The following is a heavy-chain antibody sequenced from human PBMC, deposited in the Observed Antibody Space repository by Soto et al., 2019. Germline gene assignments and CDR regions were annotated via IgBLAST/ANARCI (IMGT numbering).Heavy chain of an antibody. D-gene: IGHD4-17*01. V-gene: IGHV1-46*01. CDR2: INPSGGST. J-gene: IGHJ4*02. CDR1: GYTFTSYY. CDR3: AKSCFGDYGPFDY. Sequence: ASVKVSCKASGYTFTSYYMHWVRQAPGQGLEWMGIINPSGGSTSYAQKFQGRVTMTRDTSTSTVYMELSSLRSEDTALYYCAKSCFGDYGPFDYWGQGXLVTVYS.